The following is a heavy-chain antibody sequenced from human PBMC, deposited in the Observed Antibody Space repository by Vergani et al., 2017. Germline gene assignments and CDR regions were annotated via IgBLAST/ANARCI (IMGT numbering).Heavy chain of an antibody. V-gene: IGHV4-61*02. Sequence: QVQLQESGPGLVKPSQTLSLTCTVSGGSISSGSYYWSWIRQPAGKGLEWIGRIYTSGSTNYNPSLKSRVTISVDTSKNQLSLKLSSVTAADTAVYYCARTGYCSGGSCYFLDYWGQGTLVTVSS. CDR2: IYTSGST. CDR3: ARTGYCSGGSCYFLDY. CDR1: GGSISSGSYY. D-gene: IGHD2-15*01. J-gene: IGHJ4*02.